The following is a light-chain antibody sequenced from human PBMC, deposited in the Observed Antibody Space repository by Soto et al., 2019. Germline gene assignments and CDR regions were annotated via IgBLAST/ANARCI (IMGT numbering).Light chain of an antibody. J-gene: IGLJ2*01. CDR3: SSYTSSSTLEV. V-gene: IGLV2-14*01. CDR2: EVS. CDR1: SSDVGGYNY. Sequence: QSALTQPASVSGSPGQSITISCTGTSSDVGGYNYVSWYQQHPGKAPKLLIYEVSYRPSGVSNRFSGSKSVNTASLTISGLQAEDEADYYCSSYTSSSTLEVFGGGTKVTVL.